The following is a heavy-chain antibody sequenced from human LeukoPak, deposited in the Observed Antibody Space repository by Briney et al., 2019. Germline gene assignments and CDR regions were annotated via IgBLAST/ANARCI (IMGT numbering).Heavy chain of an antibody. CDR1: GGSISSGDYY. CDR3: ARAVGRLRFIDY. CDR2: IYYSGST. Sequence: SETLSLTCTVSGGSISSGDYYWSWIRQPPGKGLEWIGYIYYSGSTYYNPSLKSRVTISVDTSKNQFSLKLRSVTAADTAVYYCARAVGRLRFIDYWGQGTLVTVSS. V-gene: IGHV4-30-4*01. J-gene: IGHJ4*02. D-gene: IGHD3-3*01.